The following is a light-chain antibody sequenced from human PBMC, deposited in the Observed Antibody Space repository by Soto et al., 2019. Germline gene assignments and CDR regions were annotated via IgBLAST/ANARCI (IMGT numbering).Light chain of an antibody. Sequence: QTVVTQEPSFSVSPGGTVTLTCGLTSGSVTSSYYPSWYQQTPGQTPRTLIYSTNTRSSGVPDRFSGSILGNKAALTITGAQADDESDYYCVIYMGSGISVFGGGIKVTVL. J-gene: IGLJ3*02. V-gene: IGLV8-61*01. CDR2: STN. CDR3: VIYMGSGISV. CDR1: SGSVTSSYY.